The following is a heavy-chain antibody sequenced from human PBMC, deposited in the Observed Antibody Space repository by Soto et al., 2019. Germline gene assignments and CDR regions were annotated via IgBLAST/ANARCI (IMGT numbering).Heavy chain of an antibody. J-gene: IGHJ6*03. D-gene: IGHD2-15*01. CDR3: ARVTRIVVVVAAYYYYYYMDV. Sequence: PSETLSLTCTVSGGSISSGGYYWSWIRQHPGKGLEWIGYIYYSGSTYYNPSLKSRVTISVDTSKNQFSLKLSSVTAADTAVYYCARVTRIVVVVAAYYYYYYMDVWGKGTTVTVS. CDR2: IYYSGST. CDR1: GGSISSGGYY. V-gene: IGHV4-31*03.